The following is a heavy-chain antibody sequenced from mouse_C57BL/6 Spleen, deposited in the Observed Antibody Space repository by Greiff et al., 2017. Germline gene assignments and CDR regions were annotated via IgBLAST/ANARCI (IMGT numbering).Heavy chain of an antibody. V-gene: IGHV5-17*01. Sequence: EVKLVESGGGLVKPGGSLKLSCAASGFTFSDYGMHWVRQAPEKGLEWVAYISSGSSTIYYADTVKGRFTISRDNAKNTLFLQMTRLRSEDTAMYYCERQLRRRDNAIDYWGQGTSVTVSS. D-gene: IGHD3-2*02. CDR3: ERQLRRRDNAIDY. J-gene: IGHJ4*01. CDR2: ISSGSSTI. CDR1: GFTFSDYG.